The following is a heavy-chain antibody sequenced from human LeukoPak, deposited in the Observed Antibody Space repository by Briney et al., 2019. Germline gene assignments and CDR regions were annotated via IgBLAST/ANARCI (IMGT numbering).Heavy chain of an antibody. V-gene: IGHV4-34*01. J-gene: IGHJ6*03. CDR2: INHSGST. Sequence: SETLSLTCAVYGGSFSGYYWSWIRQPPGKGLERIGEINHSGSTNYNPSLESRVTISVDTSKNQFSLKLSSVTAADTAVYYCASVNRYCSSTSCLYRGKYYYYYMDVWGKGTTVTVSS. D-gene: IGHD2-2*01. CDR1: GGSFSGYY. CDR3: ASVNRYCSSTSCLYRGKYYYYYMDV.